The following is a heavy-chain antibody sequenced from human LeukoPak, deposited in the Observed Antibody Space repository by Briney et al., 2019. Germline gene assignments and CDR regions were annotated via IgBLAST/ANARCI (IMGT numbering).Heavy chain of an antibody. D-gene: IGHD6-13*01. J-gene: IGHJ5*02. CDR3: AKGTHSSSWHWFDP. CDR2: IDSSDDTI. V-gene: IGHV3-11*01. Sequence: GGSLRLSCAASGFTFSDYYMTWIRQAPGEGLEWLSYIDSSDDTIYYADSVKGRFTISRDNGKNSLYLQMNSLRVEDTAVYYCAKGTHSSSWHWFDPWGQGTLVTVSS. CDR1: GFTFSDYY.